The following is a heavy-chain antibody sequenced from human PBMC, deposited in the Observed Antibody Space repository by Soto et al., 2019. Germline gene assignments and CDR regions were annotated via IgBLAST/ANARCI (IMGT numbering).Heavy chain of an antibody. CDR1: GFTFSSYG. J-gene: IGHJ4*02. Sequence: GGSLRLSCAASGFTFSSYGMHWVRQAPGEGLEWVAVISYDGSNKYYADSVKGRFTISRDNSKNTLYLQMNSLRAEDTAVYYCAKGYYDSSGYYSGFFDYWGPGPLVTVSS. CDR3: AKGYYDSSGYYSGFFDY. D-gene: IGHD3-22*01. V-gene: IGHV3-30*18. CDR2: ISYDGSNK.